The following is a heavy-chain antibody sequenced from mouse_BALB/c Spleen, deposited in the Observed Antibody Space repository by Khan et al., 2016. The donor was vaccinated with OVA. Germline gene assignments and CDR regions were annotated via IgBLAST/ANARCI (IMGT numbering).Heavy chain of an antibody. CDR3: TRGGYGSPFAY. D-gene: IGHD1-1*01. CDR2: INPSNGGT. J-gene: IGHJ3*01. V-gene: IGHV1S81*02. Sequence: VQLQQSGAELVKPGASVKLSCKASGYTFTSYYMYWVKQRPGQGLEWIGEINPSNGGTNVTEKFKSKATLTVDKSSSTAYMEVSSLTSEDSAVYYWTRGGYGSPFAYWGQGTLVTVSA. CDR1: GYTFTSYY.